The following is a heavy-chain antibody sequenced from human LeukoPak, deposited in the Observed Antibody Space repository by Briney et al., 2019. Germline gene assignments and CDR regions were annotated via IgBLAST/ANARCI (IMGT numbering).Heavy chain of an antibody. CDR3: ATLGQGSDY. CDR1: GFTFSSYG. J-gene: IGHJ4*02. Sequence: GRSLRLSCAASGFTFSSYGMHWVRQAPGEGLEWVAVIWYDGSNKYYADSVKGRFTISRDNSKNTLYLQMNSLRAEDTAVYYCATLGQGSDYWGQGTLVTVSS. CDR2: IWYDGSNK. V-gene: IGHV3-33*01.